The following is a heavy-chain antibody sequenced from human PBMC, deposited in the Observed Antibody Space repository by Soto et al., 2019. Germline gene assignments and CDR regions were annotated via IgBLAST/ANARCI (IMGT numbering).Heavy chain of an antibody. CDR3: ARLPEYSSSSRFYYYYYMDV. CDR1: GYSFTSYW. Sequence: PGESLKISCKGSGYSFTSYWIGWVRQMPGKGLEWMGIIYPGDSDTRYSPSFQGQVTISADKSISTAYLQWSSLKASDTAMYYCARLPEYSSSSRFYYYYYMDVWGKGTTVTVSS. V-gene: IGHV5-51*01. CDR2: IYPGDSDT. D-gene: IGHD6-6*01. J-gene: IGHJ6*03.